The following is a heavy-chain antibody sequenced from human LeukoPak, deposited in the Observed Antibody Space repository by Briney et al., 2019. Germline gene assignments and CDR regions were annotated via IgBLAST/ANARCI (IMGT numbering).Heavy chain of an antibody. CDR3: ARITQSQDIVVVPADPTVGWFDP. J-gene: IGHJ5*02. D-gene: IGHD2-2*01. CDR1: GGTFSSYA. CDR2: IIPIFGTA. Sequence: SVKVSCKASGGTFSSYAISWVRQAPGQGLEWMGGIIPIFGTANYAQKFQGRVTITADESTSTAYMELSSLRSEDTAVYYCARITQSQDIVVVPADPTVGWFDPWGLGTLVTVSS. V-gene: IGHV1-69*13.